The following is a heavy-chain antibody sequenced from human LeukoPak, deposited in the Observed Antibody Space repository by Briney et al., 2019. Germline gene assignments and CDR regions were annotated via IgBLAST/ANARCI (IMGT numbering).Heavy chain of an antibody. CDR2: INPNSGGT. V-gene: IGHV1-2*04. CDR3: ARAGGIQLWSASPSDY. Sequence: ASVKVSCKASGYTFTGYYMHWVRQAPGQGLEWMGWINPNSGGTNYAQKFQGWVTMTRDTSISTAYMELSRLRSDDTAVYYCARAGGIQLWSASPSDYWGQGTLVTVSS. CDR1: GYTFTGYY. J-gene: IGHJ4*02. D-gene: IGHD5-18*01.